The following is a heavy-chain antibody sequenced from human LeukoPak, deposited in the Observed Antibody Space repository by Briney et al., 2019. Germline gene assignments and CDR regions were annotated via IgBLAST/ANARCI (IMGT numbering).Heavy chain of an antibody. Sequence: SETLSLTCTVSGGSINSSSYYWGWIRQPPGKGLEWIGSIYYSGSTYYNPSLKSRVTISVDTSKNQFSLKLSSVTAADTAVYYCARGSRWNVWGGENWFDPWGQGTLVTVSS. CDR2: IYYSGST. CDR3: ARGSRWNVWGGENWFDP. CDR1: GGSINSSSYY. D-gene: IGHD3-16*01. V-gene: IGHV4-39*07. J-gene: IGHJ5*02.